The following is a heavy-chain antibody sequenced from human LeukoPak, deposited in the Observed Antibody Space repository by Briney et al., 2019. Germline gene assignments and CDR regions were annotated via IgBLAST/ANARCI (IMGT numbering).Heavy chain of an antibody. CDR3: ARARYYDSSGYRGY. CDR1: GYTFTSYG. Sequence: ASVKVSCKASGYTFTSYGISWVRQAPGQGLEWMGWISAYNGNTNYAQKLQGRVTMTTDPSTSTAYMELRSLRSDDTAVYYCARARYYDSSGYRGYWGQGTLVTVSS. V-gene: IGHV1-18*01. CDR2: ISAYNGNT. J-gene: IGHJ4*02. D-gene: IGHD3-22*01.